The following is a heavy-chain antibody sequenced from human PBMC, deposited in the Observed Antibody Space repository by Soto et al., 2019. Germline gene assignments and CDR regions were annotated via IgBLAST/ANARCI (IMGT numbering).Heavy chain of an antibody. Sequence: QVQLQQWGAGLLKPSETLSLTCAVYGGSFSGYYWSWIRQPPGKGLEWIGEINHSGSTNYNPSLKSRVTISVDTSKHQFSLTLSSVTAADTAVYYCASNLPTAIAFYYYYGMDVWGQGTTVTVSS. D-gene: IGHD2-21*02. V-gene: IGHV4-34*01. CDR1: GGSFSGYY. CDR3: ASNLPTAIAFYYYYGMDV. CDR2: INHSGST. J-gene: IGHJ6*02.